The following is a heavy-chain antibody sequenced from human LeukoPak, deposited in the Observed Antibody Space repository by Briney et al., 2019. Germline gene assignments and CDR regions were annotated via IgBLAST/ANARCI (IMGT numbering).Heavy chain of an antibody. D-gene: IGHD3-10*01. V-gene: IGHV3-9*01. Sequence: GGSLRLSCAASGFIFDDYAMHWVRQAPGKGLEWVSGISWNSGSIGYADSVKGRFTISRDNAKNSLYLQMNSLRVEDTALYYCVKVKRGFGELFDYWGQGTLVTVSS. CDR3: VKVKRGFGELFDY. CDR1: GFIFDDYA. J-gene: IGHJ4*02. CDR2: ISWNSGSI.